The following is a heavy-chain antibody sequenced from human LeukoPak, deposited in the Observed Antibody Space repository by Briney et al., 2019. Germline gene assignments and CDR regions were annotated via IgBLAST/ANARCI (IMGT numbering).Heavy chain of an antibody. CDR2: ISSSSSYI. V-gene: IGHV3-21*01. Sequence: GGSLRLSCAVSGFTFRNYAMSWVRQAPGKGREWVSSISSSSSYIFYADAVKGRFTISRDNARYSLYLQMNSLRAEDTAVYYCARDPLLTGYFDYWGQGSLVTVSS. D-gene: IGHD3-9*01. J-gene: IGHJ4*02. CDR3: ARDPLLTGYFDY. CDR1: GFTFRNYA.